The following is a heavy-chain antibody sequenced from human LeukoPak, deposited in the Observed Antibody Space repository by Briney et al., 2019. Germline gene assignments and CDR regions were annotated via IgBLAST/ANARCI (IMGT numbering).Heavy chain of an antibody. V-gene: IGHV3-53*01. J-gene: IGHJ4*02. CDR3: ARDRPSQLSGIYDYVWGRYRYYFDY. D-gene: IGHD3-16*02. CDR2: IYSGGST. CDR1: GFTVSSNY. Sequence: GGSLRLSCAASGFTVSSNYMSWVRQAPGEGLEWVSVIYSGGSTYYADSVKGRFTISRDNSKDTLYLQMNSLRAEDTAVYYCARDRPSQLSGIYDYVWGRYRYYFDYWGQGTLVTVSS.